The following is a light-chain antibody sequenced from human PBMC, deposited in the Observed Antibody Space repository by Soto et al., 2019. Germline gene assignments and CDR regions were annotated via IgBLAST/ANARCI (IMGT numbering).Light chain of an antibody. CDR2: DSD. J-gene: IGLJ2*01. Sequence: QSVLTQPPSVSAAPGQTVTISCSGSGSNIGNNYVSWFQHLPGTAPKLLIYDSDKRPSGIPDRFSGSKSGTSATLGITGLQTGDEADYYCGTWDSSLSVVVFGRGTKLTVL. CDR1: GSNIGNNY. CDR3: GTWDSSLSVVV. V-gene: IGLV1-51*01.